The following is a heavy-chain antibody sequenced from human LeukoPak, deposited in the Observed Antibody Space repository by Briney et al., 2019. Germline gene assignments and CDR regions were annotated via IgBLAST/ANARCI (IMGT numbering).Heavy chain of an antibody. J-gene: IGHJ4*02. Sequence: GGSLRLSFAASGFTFSSYAMSWVRQAPGKGLEWVSAISGGGGSTYYADSVKGRFTISRDNSKNTLYLQMNSLRAEDTAVYYCAKGIIAARPVSDYWGQGTLVTVSS. V-gene: IGHV3-23*01. CDR2: ISGGGGST. D-gene: IGHD6-6*01. CDR3: AKGIIAARPVSDY. CDR1: GFTFSSYA.